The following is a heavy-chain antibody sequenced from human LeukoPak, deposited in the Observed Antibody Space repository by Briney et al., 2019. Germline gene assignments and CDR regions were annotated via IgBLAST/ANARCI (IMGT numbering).Heavy chain of an antibody. Sequence: SETLSLTCTVSGGSISSYYWSWIRQPPGKGLEWIGYIYYSGSTNYNPSLKSRVTISVDTSKNQFSLKLSSVTAADTAVYYCARGGFDRSPLPEYFQHWGQGTLVTVSS. D-gene: IGHD3-9*01. CDR3: ARGGFDRSPLPEYFQH. J-gene: IGHJ1*01. CDR2: IYYSGST. CDR1: GGSISSYY. V-gene: IGHV4-59*01.